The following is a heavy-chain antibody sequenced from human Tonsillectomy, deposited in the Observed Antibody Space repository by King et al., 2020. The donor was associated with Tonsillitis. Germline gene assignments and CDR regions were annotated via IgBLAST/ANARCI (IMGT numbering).Heavy chain of an antibody. CDR1: GGSISGYY. D-gene: IGHD5-24*01. Sequence: VQLQESGPGLVKPSETLSLTCTVSGGSISGYYWSWIRQAPGKGLEWIGSVYYTGSTNYNPSLKSRVTISVDTSKTQFSLLLTSVTAADTAVYYCPGGTQRCYECSNNWGQGTLVTVSS. CDR2: VYYTGST. CDR3: PGGTQRCYECSNN. J-gene: IGHJ4*02. V-gene: IGHV4-59*08.